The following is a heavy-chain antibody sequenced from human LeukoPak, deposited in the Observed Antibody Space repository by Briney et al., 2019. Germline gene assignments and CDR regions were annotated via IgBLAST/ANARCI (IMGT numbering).Heavy chain of an antibody. Sequence: GGSLRLSCAASGFTFSSYEMHWVRQAPGKGLEWVSYISSSGSTIYYADSVKGRFTISRDNAKNSLYLQMNSLRAEDTAVYYCARFIAAPYYFDYWGQGTQVTVSS. CDR2: ISSSGSTI. V-gene: IGHV3-48*03. CDR3: ARFIAAPYYFDY. J-gene: IGHJ4*02. CDR1: GFTFSSYE. D-gene: IGHD6-13*01.